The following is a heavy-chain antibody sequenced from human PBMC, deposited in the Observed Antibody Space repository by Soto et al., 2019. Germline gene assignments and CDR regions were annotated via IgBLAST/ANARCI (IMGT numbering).Heavy chain of an antibody. D-gene: IGHD3-3*01. CDR2: IYYSGST. Sequence: QVQLQESGPGLVKPSQTLSLTCTVSGGSISSGDYYWSWIRQPPGKGLEWIGYIYYSGSTYYNPSLKSRVTISVDTSKNQFSLKLSSVTAADTAVYYCARARVVRGTISGFDPWGQGTLVTVSS. V-gene: IGHV4-30-4*01. J-gene: IGHJ5*02. CDR3: ARARVVRGTISGFDP. CDR1: GGSISSGDYY.